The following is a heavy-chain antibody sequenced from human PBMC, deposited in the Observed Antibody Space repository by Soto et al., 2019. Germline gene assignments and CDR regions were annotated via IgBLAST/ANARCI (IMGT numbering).Heavy chain of an antibody. Sequence: PGGSLRLSCEGSGFTFSSYSMNWVRQAPGKGLEWVSSISGSGGYIYYADSVKGRFTISRDNAKNSLYLQMNSLRAEDTAVYYCARDNPHYDILTGYPDYWGQGTLVTSPQ. V-gene: IGHV3-21*01. D-gene: IGHD3-9*01. CDR1: GFTFSSYS. CDR3: ARDNPHYDILTGYPDY. CDR2: ISGSGGYI. J-gene: IGHJ4*02.